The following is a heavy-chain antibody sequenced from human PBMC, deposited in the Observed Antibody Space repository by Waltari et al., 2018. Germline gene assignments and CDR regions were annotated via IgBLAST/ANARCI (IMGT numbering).Heavy chain of an antibody. Sequence: VQLQESGPGLVKPSQTLSLTCTVSGGSISSGSYYWSWIRQPAGNERVWIGRIYTSGSTNYYPTLKSRVTISVDTSKNQFSLKLSSVTAADTAVYYFARSSGWYPFDYWGQGTLVTVSS. D-gene: IGHD6-19*01. CDR2: IYTSGST. J-gene: IGHJ4*02. CDR1: GGSISSGSYY. CDR3: ARSSGWYPFDY. V-gene: IGHV4-61*02.